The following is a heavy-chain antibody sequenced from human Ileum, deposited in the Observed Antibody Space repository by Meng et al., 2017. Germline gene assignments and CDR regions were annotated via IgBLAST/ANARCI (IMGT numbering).Heavy chain of an antibody. D-gene: IGHD7-27*01. CDR2: WDT. CDR3: ARDYWGSLDH. J-gene: IGHJ4*02. CDR1: GGSVSSQSYQ. V-gene: IGHV4-61*01. Sequence: SETLSLTCIVSGGSVSSQSYQWSWVRQPPGKGLEWIRFWDTNYNPSLKSRVTISLDTSRNQFSLKLSSVTAADTAVYYCARDYWGSLDHWGQGILVTVSS.